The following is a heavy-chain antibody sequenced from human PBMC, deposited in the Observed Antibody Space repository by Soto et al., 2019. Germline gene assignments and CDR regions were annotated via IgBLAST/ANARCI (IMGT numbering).Heavy chain of an antibody. CDR1: GYPVTAYY. D-gene: IGHD3-3*01. CDR3: ARGGGVGVAGSAAFDM. V-gene: IGHV1-2*02. J-gene: IGHJ3*02. Sequence: QLHLVQSGAVVKKPGASVTVSCSASGYPVTAYYMHWVRQAPGRGLEWMGGINPATGAAKYTQTFQGRVTMTRGTSTSTVFLELSGLTSGDPAVFYWARGGGVGVAGSAAFDMWGQGTVVTVSS. CDR2: INPATGAA.